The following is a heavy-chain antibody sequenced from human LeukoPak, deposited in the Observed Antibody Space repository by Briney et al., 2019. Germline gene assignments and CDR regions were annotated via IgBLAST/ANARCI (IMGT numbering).Heavy chain of an antibody. V-gene: IGHV3-23*01. CDR1: GFTFSSYA. D-gene: IGHD5-12*01. Sequence: GGSLRLSCAASGFTFSSYAMNWVRQAPGKGLEWVSGISGSGGSTYYADSVKGRFTISRDNSKNTLYLQMSSLRAEDTAVYFCAKDTVRGGYADYWGQGTLVTVSS. CDR2: ISGSGGST. CDR3: AKDTVRGGYADY. J-gene: IGHJ4*02.